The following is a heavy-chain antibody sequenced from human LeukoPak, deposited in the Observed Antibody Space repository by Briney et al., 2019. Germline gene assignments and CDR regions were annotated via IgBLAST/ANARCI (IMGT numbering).Heavy chain of an antibody. Sequence: GGSLRLSCAASGFTFSSYSMNWVRQAPGKGLEWVSSISSSSSYIYYADSVKGRFTISRDNAKNSLYLQMNSLRAEDTAVYYCARESGIAAAGIYYGMDVWGQGTTVTVSS. J-gene: IGHJ6*02. CDR2: ISSSSSYI. V-gene: IGHV3-21*01. CDR3: ARESGIAAAGIYYGMDV. CDR1: GFTFSSYS. D-gene: IGHD6-13*01.